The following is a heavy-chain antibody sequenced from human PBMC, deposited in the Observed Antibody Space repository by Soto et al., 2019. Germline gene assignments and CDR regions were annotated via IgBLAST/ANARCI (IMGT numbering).Heavy chain of an antibody. CDR2: IYYSGSM. CDR1: GGSIGSYY. D-gene: IGHD3-22*01. J-gene: IGHJ5*02. V-gene: IGHV4-59*01. CDR3: ARAYYDSSGDSLDP. Sequence: QVHLQESGPGLVRPSETLSLSCTVSGGSIGSYYWSWIRQPPGKGLEWIGYIYYSGSMNYNRSLNSRVIISDDTSKNQIFLRLSSVTAAETAVYYCARAYYDSSGDSLDPWCQGILVTVSS.